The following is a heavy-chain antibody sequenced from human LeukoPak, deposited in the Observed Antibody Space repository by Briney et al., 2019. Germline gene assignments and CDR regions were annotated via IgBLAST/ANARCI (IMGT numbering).Heavy chain of an antibody. D-gene: IGHD3-10*01. CDR3: ARTRYYYNSRSYGAPYYFDY. CDR2: IYYSGST. J-gene: IGHJ4*02. V-gene: IGHV4-59*08. Sequence: SETLSLTCTVSGGSISSYYWSWIRQPPGKGLEWIGYIYYSGSTNYNPSLKSRVTISVDTSKNQFSLKLTSVTAADTAVYYCARTRYYYNSRSYGAPYYFDYWGQGTLVTVSS. CDR1: GGSISSYY.